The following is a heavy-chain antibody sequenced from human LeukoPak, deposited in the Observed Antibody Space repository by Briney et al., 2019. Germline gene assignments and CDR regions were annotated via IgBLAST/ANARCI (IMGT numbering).Heavy chain of an antibody. CDR1: GGSISSYY. Sequence: PSETLSLTCTVSGGSISSYYWSWIRQPPGKGLEWIGRIYTSGSTNYNPSLKSRVTISVDTSKNQFSLKLSSVTAADTAVYYCGSTSNPYYYYMDVWGKGTTVTVSS. D-gene: IGHD2-2*01. V-gene: IGHV4-4*08. CDR3: GSTSNPYYYYMDV. J-gene: IGHJ6*03. CDR2: IYTSGST.